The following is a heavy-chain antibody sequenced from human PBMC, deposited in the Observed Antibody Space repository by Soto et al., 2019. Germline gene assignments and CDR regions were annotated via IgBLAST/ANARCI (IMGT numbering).Heavy chain of an antibody. Sequence: EVQLVESGGGLVQPGGSLRLSCGASGFTFSTYNMHWVRQGPGKGLVWVSRINSDGSSTRYADSVKGRFTISRDNAKNTLYLQRNSLRVEDTAMYCWASGGAGRSRWYDGHWGLGTLGTVSS. D-gene: IGHD6-19*01. CDR3: ASGGAGRSRWYDGH. V-gene: IGHV3-74*01. CDR1: GFTFSTYN. J-gene: IGHJ4*02. CDR2: INSDGSST.